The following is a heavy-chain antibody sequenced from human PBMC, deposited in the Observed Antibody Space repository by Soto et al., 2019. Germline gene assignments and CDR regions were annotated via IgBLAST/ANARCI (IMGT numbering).Heavy chain of an antibody. CDR1: GGTIGSGGCI. V-gene: IGHV4-30-2*05. CDR2: SDRSGST. CDR3: ASRPAYYDSSGYPSYAFDI. D-gene: IGHD3-22*01. J-gene: IGHJ3*02. Sequence: SVTLRLTCAVSGGTIGSGGCIWIWKRQPTGKGRVWYVYSDRSGSTYYNPALKSRVTASVDTSKNQFSLKLSSVTAADTAVYYCASRPAYYDSSGYPSYAFDIWGQGTMVTVSS.